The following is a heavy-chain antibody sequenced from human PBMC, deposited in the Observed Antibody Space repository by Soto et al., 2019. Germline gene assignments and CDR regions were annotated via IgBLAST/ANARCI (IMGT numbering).Heavy chain of an antibody. D-gene: IGHD5-12*01. J-gene: IGHJ4*02. Sequence: VAVISYDGSNKYYADSVKGRFTISRDNSKNTLYLQMNSLRAEDTAVYYCAKGTLEMATITLPYFDYWGQGTLVTVSS. V-gene: IGHV3-30*18. CDR2: ISYDGSNK. CDR3: AKGTLEMATITLPYFDY.